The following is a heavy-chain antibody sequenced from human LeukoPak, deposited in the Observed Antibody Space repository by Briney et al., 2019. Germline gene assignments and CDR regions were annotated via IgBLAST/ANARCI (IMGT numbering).Heavy chain of an antibody. D-gene: IGHD6-19*01. CDR2: MNPNSGNT. Sequence: GASVKVSCKASGYTFTSYDINWVRQATGQGLEWMGWMNPNSGNTGYAQKFQGRVTMTRNTSISTAYMELSSPRSEDTAVYYCATDFRAIYSSGWYAEYFQHWGQGTLVTVSS. V-gene: IGHV1-8*01. CDR1: GYTFTSYD. CDR3: ATDFRAIYSSGWYAEYFQH. J-gene: IGHJ1*01.